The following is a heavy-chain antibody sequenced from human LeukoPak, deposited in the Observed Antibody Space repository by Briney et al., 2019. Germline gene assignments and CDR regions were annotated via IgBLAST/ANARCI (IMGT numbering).Heavy chain of an antibody. V-gene: IGHV3-30*18. CDR1: GFTFSSYG. Sequence: GGSLRLSCAASGFTFSSYGMHWVRQAPGRGLEWVAVISYDGSNKYYADSVKGRFTISRDNSKNTLYLQMNSLRAEDTAVYYCAKLTGTTGDAFDIWGQGTMVTVSS. D-gene: IGHD1-7*01. J-gene: IGHJ3*02. CDR3: AKLTGTTGDAFDI. CDR2: ISYDGSNK.